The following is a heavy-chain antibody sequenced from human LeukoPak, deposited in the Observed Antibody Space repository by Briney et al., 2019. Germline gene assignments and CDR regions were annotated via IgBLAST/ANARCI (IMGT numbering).Heavy chain of an antibody. Sequence: GGSLRLSCAASGYTFSSYSMNWVRQAPGKGLEWVSSISSSSSYIYYADSVKGRFTISRDNAKNSLYLQMNSLRAEDTAVYYCARIRGYSYGFDYWGQGTLVTVSS. CDR3: ARIRGYSYGFDY. CDR1: GYTFSSYS. CDR2: ISSSSSYI. V-gene: IGHV3-21*01. D-gene: IGHD5-18*01. J-gene: IGHJ4*02.